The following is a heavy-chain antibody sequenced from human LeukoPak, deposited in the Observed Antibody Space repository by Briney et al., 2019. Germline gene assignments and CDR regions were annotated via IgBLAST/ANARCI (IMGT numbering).Heavy chain of an antibody. Sequence: ASVKVSCKASGYTFTGYYMHWVRQAPGQGLEWMGWINPNSGGTNYAQKFQGRVTMTRDTSISTAYMELSRLRSDDTAVYYCARSRGYSYGWGAFDYWGQGTLVTVSS. CDR3: ARSRGYSYGWGAFDY. J-gene: IGHJ4*02. V-gene: IGHV1-2*02. CDR1: GYTFTGYY. D-gene: IGHD5-18*01. CDR2: INPNSGGT.